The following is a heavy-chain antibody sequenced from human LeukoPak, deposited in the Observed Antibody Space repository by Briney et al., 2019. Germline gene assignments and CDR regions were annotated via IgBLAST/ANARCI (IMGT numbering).Heavy chain of an antibody. J-gene: IGHJ6*04. V-gene: IGHV4-61*01. CDR1: GGSISSGSYY. CDR2: IYYSGST. Sequence: PSETLSLTCTVSGGSISSGSYYWSWIRQPPGKGLEWIGYIYYSGSTNYNPSLKSRVTISVDTSKNQFSLKLSSVTAADTAVYYCARVTYYDILTGFPSGMDVWGKGTTVTVSS. D-gene: IGHD3-9*01. CDR3: ARVTYYDILTGFPSGMDV.